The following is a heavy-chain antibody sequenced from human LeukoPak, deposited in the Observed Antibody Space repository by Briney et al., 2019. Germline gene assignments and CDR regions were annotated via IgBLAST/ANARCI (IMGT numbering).Heavy chain of an antibody. D-gene: IGHD2-2*01. CDR2: LSSNGGST. V-gene: IGHV3-64*01. J-gene: IGHJ1*01. Sequence: GSLRLSCSASGFTLNSYSMHWVRQAPGKGLEYVSALSSNGGSTYYANSVKGRFTISRDNSKNTLYLQMGSLRAEDMAVYYCARDSIYCSSTSCYRYFQHWGQGTLVTVSS. CDR3: ARDSIYCSSTSCYRYFQH. CDR1: GFTLNSYS.